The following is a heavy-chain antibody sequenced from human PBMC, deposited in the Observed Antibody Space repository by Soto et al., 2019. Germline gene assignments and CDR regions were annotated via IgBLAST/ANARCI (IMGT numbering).Heavy chain of an antibody. CDR2: IYYSGST. Sequence: QVQLQESGPGLVKPSQTLSLTCTVSGGSISSGGYYWSWIRQHPGQGLEWIGYIYYSGSTYYNPSLKSRVTISVDTSKNQFSLKLSSVTAADTAVYYCARVPVEMATSLRGYYFDYWGQGTLVTVSS. D-gene: IGHD1-26*01. CDR3: ARVPVEMATSLRGYYFDY. J-gene: IGHJ4*02. CDR1: GGSISSGGYY. V-gene: IGHV4-31*03.